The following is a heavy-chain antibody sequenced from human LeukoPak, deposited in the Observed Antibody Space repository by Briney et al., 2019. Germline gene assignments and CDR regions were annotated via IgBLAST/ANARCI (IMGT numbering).Heavy chain of an antibody. D-gene: IGHD6-13*01. Sequence: GGSLRLSCAASGFTFSSYSMNWVRQAPGKGLEWVSYISSSSSTIYYADSVKGRFTISRDNAKNSLYLQMNSLRDEDTAVYYCARGVSSSWYGDFDYWGQGTLVTVSS. V-gene: IGHV3-48*02. CDR1: GFTFSSYS. CDR3: ARGVSSSWYGDFDY. J-gene: IGHJ4*02. CDR2: ISSSSSTI.